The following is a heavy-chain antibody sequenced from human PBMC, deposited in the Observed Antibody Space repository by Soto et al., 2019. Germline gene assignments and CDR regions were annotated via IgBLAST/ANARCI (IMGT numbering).Heavy chain of an antibody. J-gene: IGHJ3*02. CDR2: IIPIFGTA. CDR1: GGTFSSYA. V-gene: IGHV1-69*13. D-gene: IGHD6-19*01. CDR3: ARGSPSGSYYSVAFDI. Sequence: SVKVSCKASGGTFSSYAISWLRQAPGQGLEWMGGIIPIFGTANYAQKFQGRVTITADESTSTAYMELSSLRSEDTAVYYCARGSPSGSYYSVAFDIWVQVTMVTVSS.